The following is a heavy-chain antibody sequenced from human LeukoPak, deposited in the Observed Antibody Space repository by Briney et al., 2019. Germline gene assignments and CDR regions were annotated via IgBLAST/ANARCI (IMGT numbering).Heavy chain of an antibody. J-gene: IGHJ3*01. D-gene: IGHD6-13*01. CDR1: GGSFSDYY. V-gene: IGHV4-34*01. CDR2: IYHSGST. Sequence: PSETLSLTCAVYGGSFSDYYWSWIRQPPGKGLEWIGEIYHSGSTNYNPSLKSRVTISVDTSKNHFSLKLSSVTAADTSVYYCARGRYSSSWYGAFDVWGQGTMVTVSS. CDR3: ARGRYSSSWYGAFDV.